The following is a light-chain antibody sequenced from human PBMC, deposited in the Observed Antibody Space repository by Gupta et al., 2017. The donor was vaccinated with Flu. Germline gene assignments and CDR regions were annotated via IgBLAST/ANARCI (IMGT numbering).Light chain of an antibody. CDR3: QQCYGTPRT. V-gene: IGKV1-39*01. Sequence: DIQMTQSPPSLSASVGDRITITCRASQSITSYLNWYQQKPGKAPKLLIYAASSLESGVPSRFGGSGSGTDFTLTISRLQPEDFASYYCQQCYGTPRTFGQGTKVEIK. J-gene: IGKJ1*01. CDR2: AAS. CDR1: QSITSY.